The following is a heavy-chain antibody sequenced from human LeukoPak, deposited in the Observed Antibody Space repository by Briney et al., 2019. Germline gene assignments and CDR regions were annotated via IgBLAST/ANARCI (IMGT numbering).Heavy chain of an antibody. V-gene: IGHV5-51*01. CDR3: ARRSYYYDSSGYYLDY. CDR2: IYPDDSDT. Sequence: NLGESLKISCKGPGYSFTSYWIGWVRQMPGKGLEWMGIIYPDDSDTRYSPSFQGQVTISADKSISTAYLQWSSLKASDTAMYYCARRSYYYDSSGYYLDYWGQGTLVTVSS. CDR1: GYSFTSYW. J-gene: IGHJ4*02. D-gene: IGHD3-22*01.